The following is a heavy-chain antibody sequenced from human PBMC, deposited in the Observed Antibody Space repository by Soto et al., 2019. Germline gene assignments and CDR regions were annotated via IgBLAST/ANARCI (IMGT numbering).Heavy chain of an antibody. CDR3: AKDRRAGGNYGFYSDF. CDR2: SSATGAGT. J-gene: IGHJ4*02. CDR1: GFTFSSYG. V-gene: IGHV3-23*01. D-gene: IGHD1-7*01. Sequence: GGSLRLSCAASGFTFSSYGMTWVRQAPGKGLEWVSFSSATGAGTYYADSVKGRFTISRDNSKNTLYLQMTSLRADDTAVYYCAKDRRAGGNYGFYSDFWGQGALVTFSS.